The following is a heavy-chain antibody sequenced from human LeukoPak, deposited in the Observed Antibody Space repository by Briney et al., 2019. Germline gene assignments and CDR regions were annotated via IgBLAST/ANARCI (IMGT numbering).Heavy chain of an antibody. CDR2: IGASGEST. V-gene: IGHV3-23*01. Sequence: SLRLSCAASGFTFSVAAMTWVRQAPGKGLEWVSLIGASGESTYYADSVKGRFTISRDNSKNTLSLQMNSLRVEDTAMYFCAKDIQLSTWGLGTMVTVSS. J-gene: IGHJ3*01. CDR1: GFTFSVAA. D-gene: IGHD3-16*02. CDR3: AKDIQLST.